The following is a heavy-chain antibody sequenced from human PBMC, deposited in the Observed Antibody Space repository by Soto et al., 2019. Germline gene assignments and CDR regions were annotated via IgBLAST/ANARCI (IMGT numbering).Heavy chain of an antibody. Sequence: QVQLQESGPGLVKPSQTLSLTCTVSGGSISSSNYYWSWILQHPGKSLEWIGYLYYSGTTYYNPSLESRLILSVDTPKTQFSLKLSSVTAADMAVYYCARDRSGYNYFDYWGQGTLVTVSS. CDR1: GGSISSSNYY. D-gene: IGHD5-12*01. CDR2: LYYSGTT. CDR3: ARDRSGYNYFDY. J-gene: IGHJ4*02. V-gene: IGHV4-31*03.